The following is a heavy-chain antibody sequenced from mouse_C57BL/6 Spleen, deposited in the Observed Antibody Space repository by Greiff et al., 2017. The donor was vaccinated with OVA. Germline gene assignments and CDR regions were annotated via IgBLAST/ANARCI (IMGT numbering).Heavy chain of an antibody. J-gene: IGHJ1*03. V-gene: IGHV1-64*01. CDR2: IHPNSGST. D-gene: IGHD2-4*01. Sequence: VQLQQPGAELVKPGASVKLSCKASGYTFTSYWMHWVKQRPGQGLEWIGMIHPNSGSTNYNEKFKSKATLTVDKSSSTAYMQPSSLTSEDSAVYYCARGKDYEVFDVWGTGTTVTVSS. CDR3: ARGKDYEVFDV. CDR1: GYTFTSYW.